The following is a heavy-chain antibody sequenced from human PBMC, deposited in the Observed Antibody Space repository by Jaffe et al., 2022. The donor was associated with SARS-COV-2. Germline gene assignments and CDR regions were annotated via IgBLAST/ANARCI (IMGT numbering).Heavy chain of an antibody. CDR3: AKGLAGSGSYYNANYGMDV. D-gene: IGHD3-10*01. J-gene: IGHJ6*02. Sequence: EVQLLESGGGLLQPGGSLRLSCVASGFTFSSHAMSWVRQAPGKGLEWVSAISGSGGSTYYADSVKGRFTISRDNSKNTLYLQMNSLRAEDTAVYYCAKGLAGSGSYYNANYGMDVWGQGTTVTVSS. CDR2: ISGSGGST. V-gene: IGHV3-23*01. CDR1: GFTFSSHA.